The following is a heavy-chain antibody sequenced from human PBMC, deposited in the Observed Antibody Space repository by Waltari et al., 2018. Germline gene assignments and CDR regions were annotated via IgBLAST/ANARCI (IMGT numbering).Heavy chain of an antibody. V-gene: IGHV1-69*05. D-gene: IGHD3-10*01. Sequence: QVQLVQSGAEVKRPGSSVKVSCRASGGIFTNYAISWVRQAPGQGREWMGGIIPIFGTAKSAQKFQGRLTITSDESTRTAYMELSSLRPEDTAVYFCARDLGAMKVTSALEIWGQGTRVTVSS. J-gene: IGHJ3*02. CDR1: GGIFTNYA. CDR2: IIPIFGTA. CDR3: ARDLGAMKVTSALEI.